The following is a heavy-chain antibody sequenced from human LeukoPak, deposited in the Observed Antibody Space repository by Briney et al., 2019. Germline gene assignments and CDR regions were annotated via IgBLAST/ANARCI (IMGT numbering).Heavy chain of an antibody. D-gene: IGHD6-13*01. CDR2: ILYDGSNE. CDR1: GFTFSSYA. CDR3: ARAAMGSSSWYNWFVP. J-gene: IGHJ5*02. V-gene: IGHV3-30*04. Sequence: GGSLRLSCAAAGFTFSSYAMHWVRQAPGKGLEWVAVILYDGSNEYYADSVKGRFTISRDNSKNTLYLQMDSLTIEDTAVYYCARAAMGSSSWYNWFVPWGQGTLVTVSS.